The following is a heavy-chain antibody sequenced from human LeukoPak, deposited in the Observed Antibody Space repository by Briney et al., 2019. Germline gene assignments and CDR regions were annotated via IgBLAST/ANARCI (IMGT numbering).Heavy chain of an antibody. CDR3: ARASPPPYDVSGYYFAH. Sequence: SETLSLTCTVSGVSISSYYWSWIRQPPGKGLEWIGYIYYSGSTNYNPSLKSRVTVSVDTSKNQFSLKLSSVTAADTAVYYCARASPPPYDVSGYYFAHWGQGTLVTVSS. J-gene: IGHJ4*02. CDR2: IYYSGST. D-gene: IGHD3-22*01. CDR1: GVSISSYY. V-gene: IGHV4-59*08.